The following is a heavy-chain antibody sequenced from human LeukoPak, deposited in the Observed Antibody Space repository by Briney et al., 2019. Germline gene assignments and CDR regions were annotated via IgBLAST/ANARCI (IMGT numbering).Heavy chain of an antibody. Sequence: PGGSLRLSCATSGFTFSRHWMSWVRQAPGKGLEWVANINQDGSGKYYVDSVKGRFTISRDNSKNTLYLQMNSLRAEDTAVYYCARGGKSARPDYWGQGTLVIVSA. CDR2: INQDGSGK. D-gene: IGHD6-6*01. CDR1: GFTFSRHW. V-gene: IGHV3-7*01. CDR3: ARGGKSARPDY. J-gene: IGHJ4*02.